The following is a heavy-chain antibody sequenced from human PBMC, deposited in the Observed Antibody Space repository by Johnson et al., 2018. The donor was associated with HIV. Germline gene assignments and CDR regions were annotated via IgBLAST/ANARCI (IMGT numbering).Heavy chain of an antibody. CDR2: IKQDGSEK. CDR3: ARDAPFHITPDEFDALDI. D-gene: IGHD2-21*01. CDR1: GFIVSSYW. J-gene: IGHJ3*02. Sequence: VQLVESGGGLVQPGGSLRLSCEASGFIVSSYWMSWVRQAPGKGLEWVANIKQDGSEKYYVDSVKGRFTISRDIAKNTLYLQMNSLRAEDTAVYYCARDAPFHITPDEFDALDIWGQGTMVTVSS. V-gene: IGHV3-7*01.